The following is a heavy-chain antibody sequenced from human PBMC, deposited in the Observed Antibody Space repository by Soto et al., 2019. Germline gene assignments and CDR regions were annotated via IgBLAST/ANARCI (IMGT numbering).Heavy chain of an antibody. CDR2: ISPTSRTI. CDR1: GFTFSSYS. V-gene: IGHV3-48*02. CDR3: ARGLKDGYNCLYY. D-gene: IGHD1-1*01. Sequence: GGSLRLSCAASGFTFSSYSMNWVRQSPGKGLEWISYISPTSRTIYYADSVKGRFTISRDNAKNSLYLQMNSLRDEDTAVYYCARGLKDGYNCLYYWGQGTLVTVSS. J-gene: IGHJ4*02.